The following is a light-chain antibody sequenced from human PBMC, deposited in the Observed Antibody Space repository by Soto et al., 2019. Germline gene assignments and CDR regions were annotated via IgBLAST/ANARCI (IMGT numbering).Light chain of an antibody. J-gene: IGKJ3*01. CDR2: DAS. CDR3: QQYENIPT. V-gene: IGKV1-33*01. Sequence: DIQMTQSPSSLSAFAGDRVSITCQASQDINYYLHWYQQKPGKAPKLLIYDASNLETGVPSRFSGNGSGTDYTLTISSLQPEDIATYFCQQYENIPTFGPGTEVEMK. CDR1: QDINYY.